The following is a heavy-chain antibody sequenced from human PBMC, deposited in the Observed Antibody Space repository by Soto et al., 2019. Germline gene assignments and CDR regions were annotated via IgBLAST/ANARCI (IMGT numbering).Heavy chain of an antibody. J-gene: IGHJ6*02. Sequence: QVQLVQSGAEVKKPGSSVKVSCKASGGTFSSYAISWVRQAPGQGLEWMGGIIPIFGTANYAQKFQGRVTLAADESTSTAYMELSSLRSEDTAVYYCARTDIVVVVAAGSYYYGMDVWGQGTTVTVSS. CDR3: ARTDIVVVVAAGSYYYGMDV. CDR1: GGTFSSYA. CDR2: IIPIFGTA. V-gene: IGHV1-69*12. D-gene: IGHD2-15*01.